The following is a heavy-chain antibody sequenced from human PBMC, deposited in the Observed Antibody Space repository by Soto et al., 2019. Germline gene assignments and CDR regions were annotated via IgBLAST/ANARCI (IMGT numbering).Heavy chain of an antibody. Sequence: ASVKVSCKASGYTFTSYGISWVRQAPGQGLEWMGWISAYNGNTNYAQKLQGRVTMTTDTSTSTAYMELRSLRSDDTAVYYCARAQRTIAAAGVPPPYAFDIWGQGTMVTVSS. D-gene: IGHD6-13*01. J-gene: IGHJ3*02. V-gene: IGHV1-18*01. CDR1: GYTFTSYG. CDR2: ISAYNGNT. CDR3: ARAQRTIAAAGVPPPYAFDI.